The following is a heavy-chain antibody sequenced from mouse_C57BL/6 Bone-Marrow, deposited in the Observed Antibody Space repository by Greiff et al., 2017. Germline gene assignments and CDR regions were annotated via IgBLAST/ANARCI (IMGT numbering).Heavy chain of an antibody. Sequence: QVQLQQSGAELARPGASVKLSCKASGYTFTSYGISWVKQRTGQGLEWIGEIYPRSGNTYYNEKFKGKATLTADKSSSTAYMELRSLPSEDSAVYFCARTVYYYGSSPWFAYWGQGTLVTVSA. V-gene: IGHV1-81*01. CDR1: GYTFTSYG. CDR2: IYPRSGNT. D-gene: IGHD1-1*01. J-gene: IGHJ3*01. CDR3: ARTVYYYGSSPWFAY.